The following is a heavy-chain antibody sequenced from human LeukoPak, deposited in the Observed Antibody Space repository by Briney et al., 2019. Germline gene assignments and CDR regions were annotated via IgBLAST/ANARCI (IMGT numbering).Heavy chain of an antibody. Sequence: SVKVSCKASGGTFSSYAISWVRQAPGQGLEWMGGIIPIFGTANYAQKFQGRVTITADESTSTAYMELSSLRSKDTAVYYCARGAFWSGYYEYFQHWGQGTLVTVSS. CDR1: GGTFSSYA. V-gene: IGHV1-69*13. CDR2: IIPIFGTA. J-gene: IGHJ1*01. CDR3: ARGAFWSGYYEYFQH. D-gene: IGHD3-3*01.